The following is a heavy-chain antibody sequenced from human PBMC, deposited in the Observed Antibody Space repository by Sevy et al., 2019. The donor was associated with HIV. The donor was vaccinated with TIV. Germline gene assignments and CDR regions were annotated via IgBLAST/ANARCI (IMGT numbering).Heavy chain of an antibody. CDR2: IHHSGST. D-gene: IGHD3-10*01. V-gene: IGHV4-34*01. J-gene: IGHJ4*02. CDR3: ARLYGSGKIYFDY. CDR1: GGSFSGYY. Sequence: SETLSLTCAVYGGSFSGYYWSWIRQPPGKGLEWIGEIHHSGSTNYNPSLKSRVTISLDRSKNQFSLKLSSVTAADTAVYYCARLYGSGKIYFDYWGQGTLVTVSS.